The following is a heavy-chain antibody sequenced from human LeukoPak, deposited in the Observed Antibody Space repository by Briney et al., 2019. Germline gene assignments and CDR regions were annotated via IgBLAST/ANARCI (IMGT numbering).Heavy chain of an antibody. V-gene: IGHV4-59*11. CDR1: GGSISSHY. D-gene: IGHD5-12*01. J-gene: IGHJ4*02. Sequence: SETLSLTCVVSGGSISSHYWSWIRQPPGKGLEWIGYIYFSGYTNYNPSLKSRVTMSLDTSKNHLSLNLSSVTAADTAVYYCAREPTSGREPTSGRPLDYWGQGTLVTVSS. CDR2: IYFSGYT. CDR3: AREPTSGREPTSGRPLDY.